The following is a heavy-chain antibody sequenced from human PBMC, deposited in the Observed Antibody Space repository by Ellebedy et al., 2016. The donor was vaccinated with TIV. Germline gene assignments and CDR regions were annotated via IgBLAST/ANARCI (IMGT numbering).Heavy chain of an antibody. V-gene: IGHV4-30-2*01. CDR2: IYHSGST. CDR1: GGSISSGGYS. CDR3: ARIWVLGSCYDY. J-gene: IGHJ4*02. D-gene: IGHD2-15*01. Sequence: SETLSLXCAVSGGSISSGGYSWSWIRQPPGKGLEWIGYIYHSGSTYYNPSLKSRVTISVDTSKNQFSLKLSSVTAADTAVYYCARIWVLGSCYDYWGQGTLVTVSS.